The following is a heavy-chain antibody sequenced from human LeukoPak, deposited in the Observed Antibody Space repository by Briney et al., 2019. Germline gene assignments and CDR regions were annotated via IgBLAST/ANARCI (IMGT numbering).Heavy chain of an antibody. V-gene: IGHV3-11*01. D-gene: IGHD3-22*01. J-gene: IGHJ4*02. Sequence: GGSLRLSCAASGFTFSDYYMSWIRQAPGKGLEWVSYISSSGSTIYYADSVKGRFTISRDNAKNSLYLQMNSLRAEDTAVYYCARDVAWTYYYDSSGSPLDYWGQGTLVTVSS. CDR2: ISSSGSTI. CDR3: ARDVAWTYYYDSSGSPLDY. CDR1: GFTFSDYY.